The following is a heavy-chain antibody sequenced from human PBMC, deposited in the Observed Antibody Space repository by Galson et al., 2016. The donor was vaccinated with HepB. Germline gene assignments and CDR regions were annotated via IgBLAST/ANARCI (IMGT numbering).Heavy chain of an antibody. J-gene: IGHJ5*02. D-gene: IGHD3-16*01. CDR2: ISDSGRTT. V-gene: IGHV3-11*01. CDR1: GFTFSDYY. Sequence: CAASGFTFSDYYMSWIRQAPGKGLEWVAFISDSGRTTYYADTVKGRFTIARDYMEDSLSLQMNSLRAEDTAIYYCVRGGRANWFDPWGQGTLVTVSS. CDR3: VRGGRANWFDP.